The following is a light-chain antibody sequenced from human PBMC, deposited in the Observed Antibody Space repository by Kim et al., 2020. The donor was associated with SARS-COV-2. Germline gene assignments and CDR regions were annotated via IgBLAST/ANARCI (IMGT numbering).Light chain of an antibody. J-gene: IGKJ2*01. CDR1: QSVTGNY. CDR2: SAS. CDR3: QRYGGSPPYT. Sequence: DIVLTQSPGTLSLSPGERATLSCGASQSVTGNYLAWYQQKPGQAPRFLIYSASTRATGVPDRFSGSGSGTDFTLTISRLEPEDFAVYYCQRYGGSPPYTYGQGNKLEIK. V-gene: IGKV3-20*01.